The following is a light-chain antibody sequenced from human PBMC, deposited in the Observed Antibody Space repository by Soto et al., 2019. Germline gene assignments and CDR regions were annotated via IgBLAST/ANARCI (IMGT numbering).Light chain of an antibody. CDR3: CSYAGSRYV. J-gene: IGLJ1*01. CDR2: EVS. Sequence: TSSDVGSYNLVSWYQQHPGKAPKLMIYEVSKRPSGVSNRFSGSKSGNTASLTISGLQAEDEADYYCCSYAGSRYVFGTGTKVTV. CDR1: SSDVGSYNL. V-gene: IGLV2-23*02.